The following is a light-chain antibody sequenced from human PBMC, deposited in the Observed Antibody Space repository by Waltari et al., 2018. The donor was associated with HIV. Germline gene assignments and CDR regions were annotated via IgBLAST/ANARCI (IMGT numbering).Light chain of an antibody. Sequence: DIQMTQSPPFLSASVGDSVTITCRASQGISKSLAWYQQKPGNAPKLLVYGASKLESGVPSRFSGGVSGADYTLTITGLQPEDFATYFCQQYYSPPPLTFGGGTKVEIK. CDR2: GAS. CDR1: QGISKS. J-gene: IGKJ4*01. CDR3: QQYYSPPPLT. V-gene: IGKV1-NL1*01.